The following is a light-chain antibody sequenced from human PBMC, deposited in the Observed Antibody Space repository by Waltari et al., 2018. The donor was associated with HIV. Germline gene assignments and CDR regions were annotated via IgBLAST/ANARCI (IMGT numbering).Light chain of an antibody. V-gene: IGKV1-39*01. CDR1: QNISSY. Sequence: DIQMTQSPSSLSASVGDRVTIPFRASQNISSYLNWYQQKPGKGPKPLIYGASSLQSGAPSRFSGSGSGTNFTLTISSLQPEDFATYYCQQTYTTPPTFGGGSRVEIK. CDR3: QQTYTTPPT. J-gene: IGKJ4*01. CDR2: GAS.